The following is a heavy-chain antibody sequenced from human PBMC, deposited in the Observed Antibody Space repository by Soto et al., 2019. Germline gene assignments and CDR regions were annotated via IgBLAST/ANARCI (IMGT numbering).Heavy chain of an antibody. CDR2: IVAGSGNT. CDR3: AADPYYYDSSNYYSFDQ. CDR1: GFTLISSA. J-gene: IGHJ4*02. V-gene: IGHV1-58*01. D-gene: IGHD3-22*01. Sequence: SVKVTCKTSGFTLISSALHWGRQTRGQRLEWIGWIVAGSGNTHYAQRFQERVTLTRDMSTSTAYLELSSLRSEDTAVYYCAADPYYYDSSNYYSFDQWGQGTLVTVSS.